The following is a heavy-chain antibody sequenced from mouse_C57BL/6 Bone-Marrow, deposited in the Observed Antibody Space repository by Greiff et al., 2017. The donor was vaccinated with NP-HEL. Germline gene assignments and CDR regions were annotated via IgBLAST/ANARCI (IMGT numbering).Heavy chain of an antibody. J-gene: IGHJ1*03. CDR1: GYSITSGYY. CDR3: ATVIYYYGSSYEYFDV. CDR2: ISYDGSN. Sequence: EVQLVESGPGLVKPSQSLSLTCSVTGYSITSGYYWNWIRQFPGNKLEWMGYISYDGSNNYNPSLKNRISITRDTSKNQFFLKLNSVTTEDTATYYCATVIYYYGSSYEYFDVWGTGTTVTVSS. V-gene: IGHV3-6*01. D-gene: IGHD1-1*01.